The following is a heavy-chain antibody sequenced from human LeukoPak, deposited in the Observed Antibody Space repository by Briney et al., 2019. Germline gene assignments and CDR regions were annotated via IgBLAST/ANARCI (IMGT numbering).Heavy chain of an antibody. CDR3: AKSGSGFDGYYFDY. CDR1: GFTFSSYA. J-gene: IGHJ4*02. Sequence: GGSLKLSCAASGFTFSSYAMSWVRQAPGEGLEWVSAISCSGGSTYYADSVKGRFTISRDNSKNTLYLQMNRLRAEDTAVYYCAKSGSGFDGYYFDYWGQGTLVTVSS. CDR2: ISCSGGST. V-gene: IGHV3-23*01. D-gene: IGHD3-3*01.